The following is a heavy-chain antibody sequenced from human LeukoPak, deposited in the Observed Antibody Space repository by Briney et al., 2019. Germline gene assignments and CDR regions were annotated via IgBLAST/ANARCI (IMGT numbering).Heavy chain of an antibody. J-gene: IGHJ4*02. D-gene: IGHD4-23*01. CDR1: GGSFSGYY. CDR2: IYYSGST. V-gene: IGHV4-31*11. Sequence: SETLSLTCAVYGGSFSGYYWSWIRQHPGKGLEWIGFIYYSGSTFYNPSLKSRVTISVDTSKNQFSLKLSSVTAADTAVYYCARVTAVVTQPVNYWGQGTLVTVSS. CDR3: ARVTAVVTQPVNY.